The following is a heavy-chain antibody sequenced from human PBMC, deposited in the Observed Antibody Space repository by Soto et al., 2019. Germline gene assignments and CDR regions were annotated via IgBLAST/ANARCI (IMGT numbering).Heavy chain of an antibody. CDR3: ALYTDMLL. J-gene: IGHJ4*02. CDR2: LTSGGRF. D-gene: IGHD5-18*01. V-gene: IGHV3-23*01. CDR1: GFTSGTYD. Sequence: EVQLLESGGGVVQPGGSLRLSCAASGFTSGTYDMNWVRQAPGKGLEWVSGLTSGGRFYYADSVRGRFAISRDDSKNMLYLHMNSLRADDTAVYFCALYTDMLLGGQGTQVIVSS.